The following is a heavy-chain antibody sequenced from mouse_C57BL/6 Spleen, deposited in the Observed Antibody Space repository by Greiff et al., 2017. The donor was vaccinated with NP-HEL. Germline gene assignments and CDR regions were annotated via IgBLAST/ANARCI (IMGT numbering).Heavy chain of an antibody. CDR2: IWTGGGT. Sequence: VKLMESGPGLVAPSQSLSITCTVSGFSLPSSALSWVRQPPGKGLEWLGVIWTGGGTNYNSALNSRLSISKDNSKSQVFLKMNSLQTDDTARYYCARVGSSWYFDVWGTGTTVTVSS. CDR3: ARVGSSWYFDV. V-gene: IGHV2-9-1*01. CDR1: GFSLPSSA. J-gene: IGHJ1*03. D-gene: IGHD1-1*01.